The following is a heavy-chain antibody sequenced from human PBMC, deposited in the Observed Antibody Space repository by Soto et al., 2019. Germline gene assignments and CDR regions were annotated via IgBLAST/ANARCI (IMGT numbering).Heavy chain of an antibody. Sequence: LSCAASGFTFSGSAMHWVRQASGKGLEWVGRIRSKANSYATAYAASVKGRLTISRDDSKNTAYLQMNSLKTEDTAVYYCTSPTYYYDSSGYYYFDYWGQGTLVTVSS. CDR3: TSPTYYYDSSGYYYFDY. V-gene: IGHV3-73*01. CDR2: IRSKANSYAT. J-gene: IGHJ4*02. CDR1: GFTFSGSA. D-gene: IGHD3-22*01.